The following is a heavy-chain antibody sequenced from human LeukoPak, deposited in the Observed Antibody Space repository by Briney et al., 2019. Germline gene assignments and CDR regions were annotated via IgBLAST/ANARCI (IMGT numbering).Heavy chain of an antibody. V-gene: IGHV4-59*01. Sequence: SETLSLTCTVSGGSISSYYWSWIRQPPGEGLEWIGYIYYSGSTNYNPSLKSRVTISVDTSKNQFSLKLSSVTAADTAVYYCARDRKAYYYDSSGPDAFDIWGQGTMVTGSS. CDR2: IYYSGST. D-gene: IGHD3-22*01. J-gene: IGHJ3*02. CDR3: ARDRKAYYYDSSGPDAFDI. CDR1: GGSISSYY.